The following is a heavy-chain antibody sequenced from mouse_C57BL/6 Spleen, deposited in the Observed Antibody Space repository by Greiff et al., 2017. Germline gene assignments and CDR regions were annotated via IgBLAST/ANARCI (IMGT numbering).Heavy chain of an antibody. CDR3: ARGGYDYDGNYFDY. CDR1: GFTFSDYY. CDR2: INYDGSST. V-gene: IGHV5-16*01. Sequence: DVKLVESEGGLVQPGSSMKLSCTASGFTFSDYYMAWVRQVPEKGLEWVANINYDGSSTYYLDSLKSRFIISRDNAKNILYLQMSSLKSEDTATYYCARGGYDYDGNYFDYWGQGTTLTVSS. D-gene: IGHD2-4*01. J-gene: IGHJ2*01.